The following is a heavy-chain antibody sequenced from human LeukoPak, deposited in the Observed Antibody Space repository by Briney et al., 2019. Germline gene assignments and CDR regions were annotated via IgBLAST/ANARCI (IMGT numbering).Heavy chain of an antibody. CDR3: ARLSPTVTGHNYFDY. Sequence: GGSLRLSCAASGFTFSDHYMDWVRQAPGKGLEWVGRSRNEAKSYTTEYAASVKGRFTVSRDDSKNSLYLQMNSLKTEDTAVYYCARLSPTVTGHNYFDYWGQGTLVAVSS. J-gene: IGHJ4*02. CDR1: GFTFSDHY. D-gene: IGHD4-17*01. CDR2: SRNEAKSYTT. V-gene: IGHV3-72*01.